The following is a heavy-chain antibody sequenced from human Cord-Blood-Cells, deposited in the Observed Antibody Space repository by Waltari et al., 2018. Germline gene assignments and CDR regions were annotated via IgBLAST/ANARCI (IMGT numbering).Heavy chain of an antibody. CDR3: ARDPGYSSGLFDY. CDR1: GGSISSYY. Sequence: QVQLQESGPGLVKPSETLSLTCTVSGGSISSYYWSWIRQPPGKGLEWIGYIYYSGSTNYNPSLKSRVTISVDTSKNQFSLKLSSVTAADTAVYYCARDPGYSSGLFDYWGQGTLVTVSS. D-gene: IGHD6-19*01. J-gene: IGHJ4*02. V-gene: IGHV4-59*01. CDR2: IYYSGST.